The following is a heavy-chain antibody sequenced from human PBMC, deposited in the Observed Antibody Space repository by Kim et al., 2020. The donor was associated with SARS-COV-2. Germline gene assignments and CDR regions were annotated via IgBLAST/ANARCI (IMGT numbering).Heavy chain of an antibody. CDR2: ISSSSSYT. CDR1: GFTFSDYY. Sequence: GGSLRLSCAASGFTFSDYYMSWIRQAPGKGLEWVSYISSSSSYTNYADSVKGRFTISRDNAKNSLYLQMNSLRAEDTAVYYCARGALDSSSWYNYQPDWYFDLWGRGTLVTVSS. D-gene: IGHD6-13*01. V-gene: IGHV3-11*06. CDR3: ARGALDSSSWYNYQPDWYFDL. J-gene: IGHJ2*01.